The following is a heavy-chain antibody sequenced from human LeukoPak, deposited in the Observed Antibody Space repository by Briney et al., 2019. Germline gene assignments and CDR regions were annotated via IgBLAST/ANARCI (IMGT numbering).Heavy chain of an antibody. D-gene: IGHD2-2*01. J-gene: IGHJ4*02. CDR1: GFTFSSYA. Sequence: GGSLRLSCAASGFTFSSYAMSWVRQAPGKGLEWVSAISGSGGSTYYADSVKGRFTISRDNSKNTLYLQMNSLRAEDTAVYYCARNGHIVVVPAAMLVSFGYWGQGTLVTVSS. V-gene: IGHV3-23*01. CDR2: ISGSGGST. CDR3: ARNGHIVVVPAAMLVSFGY.